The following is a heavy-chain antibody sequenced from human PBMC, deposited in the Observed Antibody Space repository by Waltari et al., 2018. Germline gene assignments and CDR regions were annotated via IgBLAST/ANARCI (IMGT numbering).Heavy chain of an antibody. Sequence: EVQLVESGGGLVQPGGSLRLSCVASKFTFSNYWMNWVRQAPGRGLGWVAQIKRDENEKIYVESGRGGFTISRDNAKNSWYLQMNSLRAEDTAVYYCARDGDGHLDYWGQGTLVTVSS. V-gene: IGHV3-7*05. D-gene: IGHD3-3*01. CDR1: KFTFSNYW. CDR3: ARDGDGHLDY. J-gene: IGHJ4*02. CDR2: IKRDENEK.